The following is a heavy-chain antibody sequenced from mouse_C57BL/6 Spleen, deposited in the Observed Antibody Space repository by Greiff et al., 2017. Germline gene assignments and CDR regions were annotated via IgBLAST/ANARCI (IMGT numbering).Heavy chain of an antibody. CDR1: GYTFTSYW. J-gene: IGHJ2*01. V-gene: IGHV1-50*01. D-gene: IGHD2-10*02. CDR2: IDPSDSYT. CDR3: ARWYGNYVFDY. Sequence: QVQLQQPGAELVKPGASVKLSCKASGYTFTSYWMQWVKQRPGQGLEWIGEIDPSDSYTNYNQKFKGKATLTVDTSSSTAYMQLSSLTSEDSAVYYCARWYGNYVFDYWGQGTTRTVSS.